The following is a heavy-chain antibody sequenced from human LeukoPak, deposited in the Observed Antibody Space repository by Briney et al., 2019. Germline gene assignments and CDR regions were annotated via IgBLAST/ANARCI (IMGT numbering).Heavy chain of an antibody. D-gene: IGHD2-2*02. CDR2: MNPNSGNT. CDR1: GYTFTSHD. J-gene: IGHJ5*02. CDR3: ARDPGIVVVPAAIPNWFDP. V-gene: IGHV1-8*01. Sequence: ASVKVSCKASGYTFTSHDINWVRQATGQGLEWMGWMNPNSGNTGYAQKFQGRVTITRNTSISTAYMELSSLRSEDTAVYYCARDPGIVVVPAAIPNWFDPWGQGTLVTVSS.